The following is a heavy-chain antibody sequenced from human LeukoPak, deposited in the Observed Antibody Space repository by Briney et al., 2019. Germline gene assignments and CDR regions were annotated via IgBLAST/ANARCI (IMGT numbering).Heavy chain of an antibody. J-gene: IGHJ6*02. CDR2: IKQDGSEK. V-gene: IGHV3-7*03. CDR3: AREEMATIWYYYGMDV. D-gene: IGHD5-24*01. Sequence: PGRSLRLSCAASGFTFSSYWMSWVRQAPGKGLEWVANIKQDGSEKYYVDSVKGRFTISRDNAKNSLYLQMNSLRAEDTAVYYCAREEMATIWYYYGMDVWGQGTTVTVSS. CDR1: GFTFSSYW.